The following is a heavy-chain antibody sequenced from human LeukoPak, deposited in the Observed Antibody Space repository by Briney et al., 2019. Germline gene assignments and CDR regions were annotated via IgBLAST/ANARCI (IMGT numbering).Heavy chain of an antibody. CDR1: GFTFRNYA. CDR3: ASLRGVNR. Sequence: SGGSLRLSCAASGFTFRNYAMTWVRQAPGKGLEWVSTISGSGGSTYYADFVKGRFTISRDNSKTTLYLQMDSLSAEDTAVYYCASLRGVNRWGQGTLVTVSS. CDR2: ISGSGGST. V-gene: IGHV3-23*01. D-gene: IGHD3-10*01. J-gene: IGHJ4*02.